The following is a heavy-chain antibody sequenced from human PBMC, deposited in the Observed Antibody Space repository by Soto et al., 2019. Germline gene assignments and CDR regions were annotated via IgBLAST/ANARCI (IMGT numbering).Heavy chain of an antibody. CDR2: ISAHNGNT. CDR1: GYTFTSYG. J-gene: IGHJ4*02. D-gene: IGHD1-1*01. V-gene: IGHV1-18*01. CDR3: ARGRYGDS. Sequence: QVHLVQSGAEVTKPGASVKVSCKASGYTFTSYGSNWVRQAPGQGLEWMGWISAHNGNTNYAQNLQGRVIVTRDTSPSTAYMELRSLRSDDTAVYYCARGRYGDSWGQGALVTVSS.